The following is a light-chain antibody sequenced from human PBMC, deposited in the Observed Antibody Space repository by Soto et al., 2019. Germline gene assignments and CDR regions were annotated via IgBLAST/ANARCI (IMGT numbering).Light chain of an antibody. Sequence: IQMTQSPSTLSASVGDRVAITCRASQSIGIWLAWYQKKPGKAPRFLIYMSSTLRTGFPSRFSGSGSGTEFTLTISSRQPDDFATDYCQQYNDYSWTFGQGTKVEIK. V-gene: IGKV1-5*03. J-gene: IGKJ1*01. CDR3: QQYNDYSWT. CDR1: QSIGIW. CDR2: MSS.